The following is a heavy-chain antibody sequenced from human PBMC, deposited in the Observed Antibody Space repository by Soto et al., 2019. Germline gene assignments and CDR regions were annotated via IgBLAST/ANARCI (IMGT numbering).Heavy chain of an antibody. J-gene: IGHJ6*02. V-gene: IGHV1-69*02. D-gene: IGHD3-9*01. CDR1: GGTFSSYT. CDR3: ATQHSRRYFDWLSTLSYYYYGMDV. Sequence: QVQLVQSGAEVKKPGSSVKVSCKASGGTFSSYTISWVRQAPGQGLEWMGRIIPILGIANYAQKFQGRVTITEYKATRTPYMELSSLRADETAVYYSATQHSRRYFDWLSTLSYYYYGMDVWGQGTTVTVSS. CDR2: IIPILGIA.